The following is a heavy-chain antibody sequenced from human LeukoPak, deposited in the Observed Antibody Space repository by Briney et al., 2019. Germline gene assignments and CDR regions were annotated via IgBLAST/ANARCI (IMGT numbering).Heavy chain of an antibody. Sequence: ASVKVSCKASGGTFNSYAISWVRQAPGQGLEWMGGIMPLFGTANYAQEFQGRVTFTTDESASTAYMEVSSLRSEDTAVYYCASGPLGDGYGVGDYYQYMDVWGKGTMVTVSS. V-gene: IGHV1-69*05. D-gene: IGHD5-24*01. CDR1: GGTFNSYA. CDR2: IMPLFGTA. J-gene: IGHJ6*03. CDR3: ASGPLGDGYGVGDYYQYMDV.